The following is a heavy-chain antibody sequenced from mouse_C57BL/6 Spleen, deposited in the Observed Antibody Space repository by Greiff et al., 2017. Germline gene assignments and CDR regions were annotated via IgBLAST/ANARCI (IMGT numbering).Heavy chain of an antibody. CDR2: IYPGDGDT. Sequence: QVQLKQSGPELVKPGASVKISCKASGYAFSSSWMNWVKQRPGKGLEWIGRIYPGDGDTNYNGKFKGKATLTADKSSSTAYMQLSSLTSEDSAVYFCARLGDYRFAYWGQGTLVTVSA. CDR3: ARLGDYRFAY. V-gene: IGHV1-82*01. J-gene: IGHJ3*01. D-gene: IGHD2-4*01. CDR1: GYAFSSSW.